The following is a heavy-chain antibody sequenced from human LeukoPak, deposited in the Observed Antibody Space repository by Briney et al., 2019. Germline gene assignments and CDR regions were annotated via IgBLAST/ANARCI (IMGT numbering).Heavy chain of an antibody. CDR1: GGSFSGYY. V-gene: IGHV4-34*01. CDR3: ARGRNYYSSGSYRYFDY. Sequence: SETLSLTCAVYGGSFSGYYWSWIRQPPGKGLEWIGEINHSGSTNYNPSLKSRVTISVDTSKNQFSLKLSSVTAADTAVYYCARGRNYYSSGSYRYFDYWGQGTLVTVSS. CDR2: INHSGST. J-gene: IGHJ4*02. D-gene: IGHD3-10*01.